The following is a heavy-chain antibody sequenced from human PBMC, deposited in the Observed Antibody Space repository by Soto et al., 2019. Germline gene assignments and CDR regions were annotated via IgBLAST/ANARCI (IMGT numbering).Heavy chain of an antibody. CDR1: GFTFSSYS. CDR2: ISSSSSTI. V-gene: IGHV3-48*01. Sequence: GSLRLSCAASGFTFSSYSMNWVRQAPGKGLEWVSYISSSSSTIYYADSVKGRFTISRDNAKNSLYLQMNSLRAEDTAVYYCARESRSYYDYWGQGTLVTVSS. J-gene: IGHJ4*02. CDR3: ARESRSYYDY. D-gene: IGHD3-10*01.